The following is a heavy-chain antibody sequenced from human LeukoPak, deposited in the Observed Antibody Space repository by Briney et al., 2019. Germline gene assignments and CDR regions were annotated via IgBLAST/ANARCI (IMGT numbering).Heavy chain of an antibody. CDR2: INPNSGGT. D-gene: IGHD3-22*01. J-gene: IGHJ4*02. V-gene: IGHV1-2*02. CDR3: ARNYYDSSGYYLGEDY. Sequence: ASVKVSCKASGYTFTGYYMHWVRQAHGQGLEWMGWINPNSGGTNYAQKFQGRVTMTRDTSISTAYMELSRLRSDDTAVYYCARNYYDSSGYYLGEDYWGQGTLVTVSS. CDR1: GYTFTGYY.